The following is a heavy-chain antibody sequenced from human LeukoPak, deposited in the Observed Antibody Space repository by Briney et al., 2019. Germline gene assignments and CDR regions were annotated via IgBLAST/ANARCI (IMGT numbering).Heavy chain of an antibody. CDR3: ARALGY. Sequence: GGSLRLSCAASGSTFSKYWMHWVRQAPGKGLEWVSVIYSGGSTYYADSVKGRFTISRDNSKNTLYLQMNSLRAEDTAVYYCARALGYWGQGTLVTVSS. V-gene: IGHV3-66*01. CDR2: IYSGGST. CDR1: GSTFSKYW. J-gene: IGHJ4*02.